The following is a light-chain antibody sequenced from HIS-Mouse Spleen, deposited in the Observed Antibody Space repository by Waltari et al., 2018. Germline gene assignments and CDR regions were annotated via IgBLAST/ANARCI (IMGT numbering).Light chain of an antibody. Sequence: DIQLTQSPSFLSASVGDRVTITFRASLGISSYLAWYQQKPGKAPKPLIYAASTLPSGVPSRFSGSGSGTEFTLTISSLQPEDFATYYCQQLNSYPPTFGQGTKVEIK. V-gene: IGKV1-9*01. CDR1: LGISSY. CDR2: AAS. J-gene: IGKJ1*01. CDR3: QQLNSYPPT.